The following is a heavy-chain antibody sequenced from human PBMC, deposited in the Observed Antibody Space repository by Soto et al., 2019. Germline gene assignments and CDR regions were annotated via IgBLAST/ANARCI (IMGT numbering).Heavy chain of an antibody. Sequence: GSLRLSCAASVFTFSNYWMTWVRQAPGKGLEWVANIIKDGIEKSYVDSVKGRFTISRDNAKNTLYLEMNRLRVEDTAVYYCARDWGGLGYWGQGTLVTVSS. CDR2: IIKDGIEK. J-gene: IGHJ4*02. CDR1: VFTFSNYW. D-gene: IGHD3-10*01. V-gene: IGHV3-7*03. CDR3: ARDWGGLGY.